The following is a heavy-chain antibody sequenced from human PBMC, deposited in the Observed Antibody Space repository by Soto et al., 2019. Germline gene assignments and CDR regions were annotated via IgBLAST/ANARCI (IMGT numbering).Heavy chain of an antibody. CDR1: GFTFDDYA. V-gene: IGHV3-9*01. CDR2: ISWNSDSI. J-gene: IGHJ4*02. D-gene: IGHD3-9*01. Sequence: EVQLVESGGGLAQPGRSLRLSCAASGFTFDDYAMHWVRLAPGKGLEWVSGISWNSDSIGYADSVKGRFTISRDNAKKSLYLQMNSLRAEDTALYYCASGRGYDILTGYYPYFDYWGQGTLVTVSS. CDR3: ASGRGYDILTGYYPYFDY.